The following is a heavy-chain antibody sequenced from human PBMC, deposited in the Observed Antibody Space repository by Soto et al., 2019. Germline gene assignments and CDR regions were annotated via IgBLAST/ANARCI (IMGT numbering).Heavy chain of an antibody. Sequence: QVQLVQSGAEVQKPGSSVKVSCRASVGTFSSYAVSWVRQAPGQGLEWMGVIIPLLNTPKYVQKFQGRVTITADASATTAYMELSSLRSEDTAVYYCARESSSPNYYYYGMDVWGQGTTVTVSS. CDR1: VGTFSSYA. CDR3: ARESSSPNYYYYGMDV. J-gene: IGHJ6*02. D-gene: IGHD6-6*01. CDR2: IIPLLNTP. V-gene: IGHV1-69*01.